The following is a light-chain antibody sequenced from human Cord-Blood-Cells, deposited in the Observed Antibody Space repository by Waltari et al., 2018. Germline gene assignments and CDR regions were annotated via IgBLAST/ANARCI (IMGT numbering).Light chain of an antibody. CDR2: DAS. Sequence: EIVLTQSPATLSLSPGERATLSCSASQSVISYLAWYQQEPGQAPRLHIYDASNRATGTPARFSGSGSVTDFTLTISSLEPEDFAVYYCQQRSNWPLTFGGGTKVEIK. CDR1: QSVISY. V-gene: IGKV3-11*01. J-gene: IGKJ4*01. CDR3: QQRSNWPLT.